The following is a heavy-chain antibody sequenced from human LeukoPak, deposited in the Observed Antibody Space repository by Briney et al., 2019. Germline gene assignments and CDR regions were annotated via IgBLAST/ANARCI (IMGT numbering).Heavy chain of an antibody. CDR1: GFTFSSYA. CDR2: ISNDGSNK. Sequence: GGSLRLSCAASGFTFSSYAMHWVRQAPGKGLEWMAIISNDGSNKYYADSVKGRFTISRDNSKNTLYLQMKSLRPEDTALYYCARDFGSSSLGRLDYWGQGTLVTVSS. CDR3: ARDFGSSSLGRLDY. V-gene: IGHV3-30*04. D-gene: IGHD6-6*01. J-gene: IGHJ4*02.